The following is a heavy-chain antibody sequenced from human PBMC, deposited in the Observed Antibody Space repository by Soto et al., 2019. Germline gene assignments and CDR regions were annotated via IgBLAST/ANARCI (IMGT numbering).Heavy chain of an antibody. CDR1: GYTFTNYG. CDR2: ISXYNGNX. J-gene: IGHJ4*02. V-gene: IGHV1-18*01. Sequence: XVKVSCKASGYTFTNYGISWVRQAPGQVLEWMGWISXYNGNXNYAKKIQGRXXMTPDKSXXTAYMELRSLRSDETAVYYCARDSGYSGYEFDYWGQGTLVTVSS. D-gene: IGHD5-12*01. CDR3: ARDSGYSGYEFDY.